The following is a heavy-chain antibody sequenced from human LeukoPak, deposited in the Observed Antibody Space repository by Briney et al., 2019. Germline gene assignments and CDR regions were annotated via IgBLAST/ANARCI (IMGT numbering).Heavy chain of an antibody. CDR3: AGGLIRGVIRPHYYYAMDV. V-gene: IGHV1-69*16. D-gene: IGHD3-10*01. Sequence: GASVKVSCKASGGTFSSYTISWVRQAPGQGLEWMGGIIPILRTPNYAQKFQGRVTITADESTTTAYMELSSLRSEDTAVYYCAGGLIRGVIRPHYYYAMDVCGKGTTVTVSS. CDR2: IIPILRTP. CDR1: GGTFSSYT. J-gene: IGHJ6*04.